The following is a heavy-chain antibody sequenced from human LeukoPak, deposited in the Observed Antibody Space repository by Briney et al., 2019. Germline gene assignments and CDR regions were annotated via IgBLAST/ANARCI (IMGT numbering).Heavy chain of an antibody. J-gene: IGHJ4*02. CDR2: IHYSGST. Sequence: SETLSLTCTVSGGAINNYYWSWIRQPPGKGLEWIGYIHYSGSTNYNPSLESRVSISLDTSKSHLSLKLTSVTAADTAVYYCARGGIAVAGLLDYWGQGTLVTVSS. CDR3: ARGGIAVAGLLDY. CDR1: GGAINNYY. V-gene: IGHV4-59*08. D-gene: IGHD6-19*01.